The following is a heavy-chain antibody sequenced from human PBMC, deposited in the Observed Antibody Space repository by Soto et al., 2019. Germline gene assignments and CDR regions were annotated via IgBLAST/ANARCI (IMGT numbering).Heavy chain of an antibody. D-gene: IGHD5-12*01. Sequence: GGSLRLSCAASGFTFSSYSMNWVRQAPGKGLEWVSYISSSSSTIYYADSVKGRFTISRDNAKNSLYLQMNSLRAEDTAVYYCARDSPDIVATITAFDIWGQGTMVTVSS. V-gene: IGHV3-48*01. CDR2: ISSSSSTI. CDR1: GFTFSSYS. J-gene: IGHJ3*02. CDR3: ARDSPDIVATITAFDI.